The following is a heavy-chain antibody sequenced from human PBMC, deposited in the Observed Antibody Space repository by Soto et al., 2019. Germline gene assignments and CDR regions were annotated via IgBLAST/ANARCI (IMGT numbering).Heavy chain of an antibody. D-gene: IGHD4-4*01. CDR3: ASLVYINYEGYYFDY. CDR1: GGSISNSDYY. Sequence: QLQLQESGPGLVKPSETLSLTCTVSGGSISNSDYYWGWIRQPPGKELAWIGTIYYSGTTYFNPSLTSRVTISVDTSKNPFSLTLTSVTAADTAVYYCASLVYINYEGYYFDYWGQGTLVTVSS. J-gene: IGHJ4*02. V-gene: IGHV4-39*01. CDR2: IYYSGTT.